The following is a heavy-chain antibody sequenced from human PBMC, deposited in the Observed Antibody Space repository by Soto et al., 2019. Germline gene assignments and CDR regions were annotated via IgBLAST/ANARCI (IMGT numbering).Heavy chain of an antibody. CDR2: INQSGSP. J-gene: IGHJ5*02. Sequence: QVQLQESGPGLVKPSGTLSLTCAVSSGTISSSNWWTWFRQPPGKGLGWIGEINQSGSPNYNPSRRSRVSVVVDRSTSQFFLKLSSVTAADTAIYYCAGLGMVAAHREFDPWGQGSLVTVCS. V-gene: IGHV4-4*02. D-gene: IGHD2-15*01. CDR3: AGLGMVAAHREFDP. CDR1: SGTISSSNW.